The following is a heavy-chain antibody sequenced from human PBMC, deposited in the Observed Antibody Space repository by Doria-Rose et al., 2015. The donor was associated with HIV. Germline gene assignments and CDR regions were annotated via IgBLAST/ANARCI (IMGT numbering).Heavy chain of an antibody. CDR1: NFY. CDR3: ARDRGDY. J-gene: IGHJ4*02. CDR2: IYSTGST. V-gene: IGHV4-4*07. Sequence: NFYWTWVRQAAGKGLEWIGRIYSTGSTDYNPSLQSRVTISIDTSRSQFSLSLRSVTAADTAFYFCARDRGDYWGQGALVTVTS.